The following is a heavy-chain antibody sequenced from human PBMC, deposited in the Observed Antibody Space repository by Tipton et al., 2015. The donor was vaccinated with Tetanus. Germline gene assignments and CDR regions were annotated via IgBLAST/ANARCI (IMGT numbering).Heavy chain of an antibody. CDR2: IYSGGST. V-gene: IGHV3-53*01. J-gene: IGHJ4*02. CDR3: TMYYYYDSSGYYYRPSDY. CDR1: GFTVSSNY. D-gene: IGHD3-22*01. Sequence: SLRLSCAASGFTVSSNYMSWVRQAPGKGLEWVSVIYSGGSTYYANSVKGRFTISRDNSKNTLYLQMNSLRAEDTAVYYCTMYYYYDSSGYYYRPSDYWGQGTLVTVSS.